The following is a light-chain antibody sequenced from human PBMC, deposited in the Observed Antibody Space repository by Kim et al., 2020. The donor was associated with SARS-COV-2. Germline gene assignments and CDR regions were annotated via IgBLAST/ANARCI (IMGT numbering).Light chain of an antibody. V-gene: IGLV3-21*04. Sequence: SYELTQPPSVSVAPGKTARITCGGNNIGSKSVHWYQQKPGQAPVLVIYYDSDRPSGIPERFSGSNSGNTAILTISRVEAGDEADYYCQVWDSSCDQGVFGGGTQLTVL. CDR3: QVWDSSCDQGV. CDR2: YDS. CDR1: NIGSKS. J-gene: IGLJ3*02.